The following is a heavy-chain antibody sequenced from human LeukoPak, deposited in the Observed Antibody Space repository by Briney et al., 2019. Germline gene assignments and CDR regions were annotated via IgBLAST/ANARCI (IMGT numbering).Heavy chain of an antibody. CDR3: AQRAQLPKRHFDY. CDR1: GFTFSIYA. CDR2: ITDSGGAT. D-gene: IGHD2-2*01. Sequence: GGSLRLSCAAPGFTFSIYAMSRVRQAPGKGLEWVSTITDSGGATYHADSVKGRFTISRDNSKNTLYLQMNSLRAEDTAVYYCAQRAQLPKRHFDYWGQGTLVTVSS. V-gene: IGHV3-23*01. J-gene: IGHJ4*02.